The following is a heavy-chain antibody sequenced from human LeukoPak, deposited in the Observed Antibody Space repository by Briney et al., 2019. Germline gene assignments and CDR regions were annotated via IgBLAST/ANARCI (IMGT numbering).Heavy chain of an antibody. CDR2: ISSSSSYI. CDR1: GFTFSSYS. D-gene: IGHD5-18*01. V-gene: IGHV3-21*01. CDR3: ARDTGIQLWYQIGYYYYYGMDV. Sequence: GGSLRLSCAASGFTFSSYSMNWVSQAPGKGLEWVSSISSSSSYIYYADSVKGRFTISRDNAKNSLYLQMNSLRAEDTAVYYCARDTGIQLWYQIGYYYYYGMDVWGQGTTVTVSS. J-gene: IGHJ6*02.